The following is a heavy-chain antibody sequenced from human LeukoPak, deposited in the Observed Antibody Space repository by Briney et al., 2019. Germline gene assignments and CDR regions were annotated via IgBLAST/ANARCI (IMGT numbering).Heavy chain of an antibody. CDR1: GGSFSGYY. D-gene: IGHD6-13*01. CDR2: INHSGST. V-gene: IGHV4-34*01. CDR3: ARGHIAADPYYYYMDV. J-gene: IGHJ6*03. Sequence: SETLSPTCAVYGGSFSGYYWSWIRQPPGKGLEWIGEINHSGSTNYNPSLKSRVTISVDTSKNQFSLKLSSVTAADTAVYYCARGHIAADPYYYYMDVWGKGTTVTVSS.